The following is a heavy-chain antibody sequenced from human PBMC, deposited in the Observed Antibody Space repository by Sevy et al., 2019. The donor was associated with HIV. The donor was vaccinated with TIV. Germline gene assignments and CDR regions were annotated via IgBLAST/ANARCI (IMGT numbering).Heavy chain of an antibody. CDR2: ISYDGSNK. CDR3: ARVDLTTYDSSGYLRGGSFQH. CDR1: GFTFSSYA. J-gene: IGHJ1*01. Sequence: GGSLRLSCAASGFTFSSYAMHWVRQAPGKGLEWVAVISYDGSNKYYADSVKGRFTISRDNSKNTLYLQMYSLRAEDTAVYYCARVDLTTYDSSGYLRGGSFQHWGQGTLVTVSS. V-gene: IGHV3-30-3*01. D-gene: IGHD3-22*01.